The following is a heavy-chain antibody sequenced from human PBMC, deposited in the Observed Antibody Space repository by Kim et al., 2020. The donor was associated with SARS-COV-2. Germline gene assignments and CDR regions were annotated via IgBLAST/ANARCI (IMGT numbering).Heavy chain of an antibody. CDR2: IKQDGNQK. D-gene: IGHD6-19*01. J-gene: IGHJ3*02. CDR3: ARDGDLYSSGKDAFDI. V-gene: IGHV3-7*01. Sequence: GGSLRLSCAASGFTFSSYWMTWVRQAPGKGLEWVANIKQDGNQKYYVDSVKGRFTISRDNAKNSLYLQMNSLGAEDTAVYYCARDGDLYSSGKDAFDIWGRGTMVPVSS. CDR1: GFTFSSYW.